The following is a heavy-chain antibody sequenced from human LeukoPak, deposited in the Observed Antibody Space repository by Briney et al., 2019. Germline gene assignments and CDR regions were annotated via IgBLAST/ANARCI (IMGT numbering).Heavy chain of an antibody. V-gene: IGHV3-33*01. D-gene: IGHD3-22*01. CDR2: IWYDGSNK. Sequence: GGSLRLSCAASGFTFSSYGMHWVRQAPGKGLEWVAVIWYDGSNKYYADSVKGRFTISRDNSKNTLYLQMNSLRAEDTAVYYCAIPYYYDSSGYPVDYWGQGTLVTVSS. CDR1: GFTFSSYG. J-gene: IGHJ4*02. CDR3: AIPYYYDSSGYPVDY.